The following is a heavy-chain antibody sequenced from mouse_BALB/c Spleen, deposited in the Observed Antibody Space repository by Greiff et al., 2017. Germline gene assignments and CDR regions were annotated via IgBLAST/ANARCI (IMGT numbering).Heavy chain of an antibody. CDR2: ILPGSGST. V-gene: IGHV1-9*01. J-gene: IGHJ3*01. CDR1: GYTFSSYW. Sequence: QVQLKQSGAELMKPGASVKISCKATGYTFSSYWIEWVKQRPGHGLEWIGEILPGSGSTNYNEKFKGKATFTADTSSNTAYMQLSSLTSEDSAVYYCARGPIDPWFAYWGQGTLVTVSA. CDR3: ARGPIDPWFAY.